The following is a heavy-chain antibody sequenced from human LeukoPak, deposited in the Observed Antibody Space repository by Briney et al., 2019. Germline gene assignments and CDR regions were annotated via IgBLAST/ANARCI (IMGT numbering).Heavy chain of an antibody. CDR1: DGSFSDYY. J-gene: IGHJ4*02. CDR3: ARSGKHRAGCLDY. Sequence: SETLSLTCAVYDGSFSDYYWSWIRQPPGKGLEWIGEINHSGSTNYNPSLKSRVTISVDTSKNQFSLKLSSVTAADTAVYYCARSGKHRAGCLDYWGQGTLVTVSS. V-gene: IGHV4-34*01. CDR2: INHSGST. D-gene: IGHD1-1*01.